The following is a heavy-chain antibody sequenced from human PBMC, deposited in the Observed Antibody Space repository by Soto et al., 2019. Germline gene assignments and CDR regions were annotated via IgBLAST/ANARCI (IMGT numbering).Heavy chain of an antibody. CDR2: IYYSGST. D-gene: IGHD6-13*01. J-gene: IGHJ6*02. CDR1: GGSISSYY. CDR3: AREGRLGGYSSSWRLGGMDV. Sequence: PSETLSLTCTVSGGSISSYYWSWIRQPPGKGLEWIGYIYYSGSTNYNPSLKSRVTISVDTSKNQFSLKLSSVTAADTAVYYCAREGRLGGYSSSWRLGGMDVWGQGTTVTVSS. V-gene: IGHV4-59*01.